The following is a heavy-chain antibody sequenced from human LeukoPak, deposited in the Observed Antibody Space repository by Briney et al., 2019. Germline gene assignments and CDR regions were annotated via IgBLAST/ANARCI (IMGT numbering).Heavy chain of an antibody. CDR1: GFTFSSFA. CDR2: ISGSGGST. Sequence: GGSLRLSCAVSGFTFSSFAMSWVRQAPGKGLEWVSAISGSGGSTYYADSVKGRFTISRDNSKNTLYLQMNSLRAEDTAVYYCAKEPYSSGWPYYFDYWGQGTLVTVSS. J-gene: IGHJ4*02. D-gene: IGHD6-19*01. CDR3: AKEPYSSGWPYYFDY. V-gene: IGHV3-23*01.